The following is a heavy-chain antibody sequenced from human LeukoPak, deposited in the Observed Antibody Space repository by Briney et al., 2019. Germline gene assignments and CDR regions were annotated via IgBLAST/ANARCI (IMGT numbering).Heavy chain of an antibody. D-gene: IGHD2-8*01. V-gene: IGHV3-23*01. CDR2: ISDSGDYT. J-gene: IGHJ4*02. CDR1: GFTFSSYA. Sequence: GGSLTLSCAGSGFTFSSYAMSWVRQAPGQGLEWVSVISDSGDYTSYADSVRGRFTISRDNSRNTLYLQMISLRPEDTAVYYWAKDPSIGKYCTNGVCSPFDYWGQGPLVTVSS. CDR3: AKDPSIGKYCTNGVCSPFDY.